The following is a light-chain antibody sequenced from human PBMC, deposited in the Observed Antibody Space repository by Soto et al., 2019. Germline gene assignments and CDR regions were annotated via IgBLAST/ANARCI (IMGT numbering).Light chain of an antibody. CDR1: QTLNLNY. J-gene: IGKJ1*01. CDR3: HQYYRTPRT. CDR2: DAS. Sequence: EIGFTQSPGTLSFSPGERATLFCRANQTLNLNYLAWYQQKPGQAPRLLIYDASTRATGTPDRFSGTGSATDFTLIISRLEPEDFAVYYCHQYYRTPRTLGQGTKVDIK. V-gene: IGKV3-20*01.